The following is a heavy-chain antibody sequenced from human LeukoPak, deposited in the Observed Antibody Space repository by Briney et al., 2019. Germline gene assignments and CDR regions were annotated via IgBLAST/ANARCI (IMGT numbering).Heavy chain of an antibody. CDR1: GYTFTGYY. CDR3: ARQNCSSTSCVLGDFDY. J-gene: IGHJ4*02. D-gene: IGHD2-2*01. V-gene: IGHV1-2*02. CDR2: INPNSGGT. Sequence: ASVKVSCKASGYTFTGYYMHWVRQAPGQGLEWMGWINPNSGGTNYAQKFQGRVTMTRDTSISTAYMELSRLRSDDTAVYYCARQNCSSTSCVLGDFDYWGQGTLVTASS.